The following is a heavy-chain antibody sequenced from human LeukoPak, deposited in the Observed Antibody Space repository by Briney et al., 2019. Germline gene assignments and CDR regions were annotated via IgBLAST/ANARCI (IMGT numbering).Heavy chain of an antibody. CDR2: ISGGGETT. CDR3: AKIAGGWFGELLSHYYFDY. J-gene: IGHJ4*02. D-gene: IGHD3-10*01. V-gene: IGHV3-23*01. CDR1: GFTFNNYA. Sequence: GGSLRLSCAASGFTFNNYAMNWVRQAPGKGLEWVSSISGGGETTYYADSAKGRFTISRDNSQNTLYLQMNSLRAEDTAVYYCAKIAGGWFGELLSHYYFDYWGQGTLVTVSS.